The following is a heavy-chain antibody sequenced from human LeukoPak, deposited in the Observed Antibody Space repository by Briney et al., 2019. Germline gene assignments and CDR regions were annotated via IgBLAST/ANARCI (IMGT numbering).Heavy chain of an antibody. CDR2: ISAYNGNT. CDR1: GYTFTSYG. D-gene: IGHD3-3*02. J-gene: IGHJ4*02. CDR3: AREAFLEWLPKYYFDY. V-gene: IGHV1-18*01. Sequence: GASVEVSCKASGYTFTSYGISWVRQAPGQGLEWMGWISAYNGNTNYAQKLQGRVTMTTDTSTSTAYMELRSLRSDDTAVYYCAREAFLEWLPKYYFDYWGQGTLVTVSS.